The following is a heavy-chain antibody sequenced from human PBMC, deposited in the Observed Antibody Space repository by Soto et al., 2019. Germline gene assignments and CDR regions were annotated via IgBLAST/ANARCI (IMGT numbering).Heavy chain of an antibody. Sequence: PSETLSLTCTVSGGSISSSSYYWGWIRQPPGKGLEWIGSIYYSGSTYYNPSLKSRVTISVDTSKNQFSLKLSSVTAADTAVYYCARVPSRYYDNPPWGQGTLVTVSS. V-gene: IGHV4-39*01. CDR2: IYYSGST. CDR1: GGSISSSSYY. D-gene: IGHD3-22*01. CDR3: ARVPSRYYDNPP. J-gene: IGHJ5*02.